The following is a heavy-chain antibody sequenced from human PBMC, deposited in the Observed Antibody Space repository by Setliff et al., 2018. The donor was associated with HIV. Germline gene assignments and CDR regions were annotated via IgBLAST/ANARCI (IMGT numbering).Heavy chain of an antibody. J-gene: IGHJ6*03. CDR2: IIPILGVA. Sequence: SVKVSCKASGYTFTSYGINWVRQAPGQGLDWMGRIIPILGVANYAQRFQGKVTITADKSTSTAYMELTSLRFDDTAMYYCVRGVQSPPHYSYYYMDVWGQGTLVTVSS. D-gene: IGHD3-3*01. CDR1: GYTFTSYG. CDR3: VRGVQSPPHYSYYYMDV. V-gene: IGHV1-69*04.